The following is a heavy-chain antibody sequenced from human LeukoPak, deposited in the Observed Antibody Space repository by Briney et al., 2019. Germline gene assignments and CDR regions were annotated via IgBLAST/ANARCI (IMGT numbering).Heavy chain of an antibody. CDR2: IYTGAST. CDR1: GFTVSGSH. V-gene: IGHV3-53*01. Sequence: GGSLRLSCAASGFTVSGSHMTWGRQAPGKGLEWVSIIYTGASTYYADSVKGRFTISRDKSKNTLDLQMNSLRAEDTAVYYCARGRFGESWGQGTLVTVSS. CDR3: ARGRFGES. J-gene: IGHJ5*02. D-gene: IGHD3-10*01.